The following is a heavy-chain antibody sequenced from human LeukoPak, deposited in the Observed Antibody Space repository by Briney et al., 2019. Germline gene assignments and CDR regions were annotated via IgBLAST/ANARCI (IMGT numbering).Heavy chain of an antibody. CDR3: ASHEPVAGTFDY. J-gene: IGHJ4*02. Sequence: SETLSLTCTVSGGSISSYYWSWIRQPPGKGLEWIGYIYYSGTANYNPPLKSRVTISVDTSKNQFSLKLSSVTEADTAVYYCASHEPVAGTFDYWGQGTLVTVSS. CDR2: IYYSGTA. V-gene: IGHV4-59*01. D-gene: IGHD6-19*01. CDR1: GGSISSYY.